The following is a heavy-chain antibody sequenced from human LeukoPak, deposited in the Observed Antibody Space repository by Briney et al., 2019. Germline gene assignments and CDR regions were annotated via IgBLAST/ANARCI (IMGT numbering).Heavy chain of an antibody. CDR2: IYYSGST. Sequence: MSSETLSLTCTVSGGSISSYYWSWIRQPPGKGLEWIGYIYYSGSTNYNPSLKSRVTISVDTSKNQFSLKLSSVTAADTAVYYCARGSTWFDLNWGQGTLVTVSS. J-gene: IGHJ4*02. CDR3: ARGSTWFDLN. V-gene: IGHV4-59*01. D-gene: IGHD3-10*01. CDR1: GGSISSYY.